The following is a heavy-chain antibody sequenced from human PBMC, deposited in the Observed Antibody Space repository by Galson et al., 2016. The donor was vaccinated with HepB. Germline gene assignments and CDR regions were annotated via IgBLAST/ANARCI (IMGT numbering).Heavy chain of an antibody. Sequence: SLRLSCAASGFLFSGSAMHWVRQAPGKGLEWVGRIRNKANNYTTTQRESVKGRFAISRDDSKNMAYLQMNSLKTEDTGVYFCTTDALDHWGQGTLVTVSS. CDR1: GFLFSGSA. V-gene: IGHV3-73*01. CDR2: IRNKANNYTT. CDR3: TTDALDH. D-gene: IGHD2-2*01. J-gene: IGHJ4*02.